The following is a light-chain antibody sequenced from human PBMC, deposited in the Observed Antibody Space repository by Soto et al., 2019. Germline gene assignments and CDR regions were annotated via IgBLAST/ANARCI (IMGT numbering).Light chain of an antibody. CDR3: QHYNDWPPAFT. V-gene: IGKV3-15*01. CDR1: QSLSRN. CDR2: GAS. J-gene: IGKJ3*01. Sequence: EILMTQSPATLSVSPGERATLSCRASQSLSRNLAWYQQKPGQAPSLLIYGASTSASGIPARFSSSGSGTEFNLTISSLQSEDFALYYCQHYNDWPPAFTFGPGTKVDL.